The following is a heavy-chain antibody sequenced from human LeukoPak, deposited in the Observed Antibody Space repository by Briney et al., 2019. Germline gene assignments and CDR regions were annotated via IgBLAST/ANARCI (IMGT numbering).Heavy chain of an antibody. J-gene: IGHJ4*02. CDR1: GGSISSSNW. Sequence: SETLSLTCAVSGGSISSSNWWSWVRQPPGKGLEWIGEIYHSGSTNYNPSLKSRVTISVDTSKNQFSLKLSSVTAADTAVYYCARHSDCSSTSCYDYYFDYWGQGTLVTVSS. CDR2: IYHSGST. CDR3: ARHSDCSSTSCYDYYFDY. D-gene: IGHD2-2*01. V-gene: IGHV4-4*02.